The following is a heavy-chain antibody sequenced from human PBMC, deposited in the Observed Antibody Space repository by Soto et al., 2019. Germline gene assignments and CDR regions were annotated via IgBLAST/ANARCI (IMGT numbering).Heavy chain of an antibody. J-gene: IGHJ4*02. CDR2: ISGSGGST. CDR1: GFTFSSYA. D-gene: IGHD6-13*01. V-gene: IGHV3-23*04. Sequence: EVQLVESGGGLVQPGGSLRLSCAASGFTFSSYAMSWVRQAPGKGLEWVAAISGSGGSTYYADSVKGRFTISRDNSKNKLYLQMNSLRAEDTDVYYCAKDPSSSWYTDFDYWGQGTLVTVSS. CDR3: AKDPSSSWYTDFDY.